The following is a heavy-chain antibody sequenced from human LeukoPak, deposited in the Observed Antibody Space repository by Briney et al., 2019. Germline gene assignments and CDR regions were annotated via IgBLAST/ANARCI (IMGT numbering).Heavy chain of an antibody. Sequence: GKSLRLSCAASGFTFSNYGMHWVRQAPGKGLEWVALISYDGVNKYYADSVKGRFTISRDNSKNTLYLRMNSLRVEDTALYYCAKLRELVTYYYYGLDVWGQGTTVTVSS. CDR3: AKLRELVTYYYYGLDV. CDR1: GFTFSNYG. D-gene: IGHD1-1*01. V-gene: IGHV3-30*18. J-gene: IGHJ6*02. CDR2: ISYDGVNK.